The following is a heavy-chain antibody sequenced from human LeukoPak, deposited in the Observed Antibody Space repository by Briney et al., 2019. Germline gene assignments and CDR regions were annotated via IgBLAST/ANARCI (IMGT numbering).Heavy chain of an antibody. D-gene: IGHD2-2*01. J-gene: IGHJ5*02. CDR1: GYTFPSFD. Sequence: SVKVSCKASGYTFPSFDINWVRQAPGQGLEWMGGIIPIFGTANYAQKFQGRVTITADESTSTAYMELSSLRSEDTAVYYCARDLYCSSTSCNGGHWFDPWGQGTLVTVSS. CDR3: ARDLYCSSTSCNGGHWFDP. V-gene: IGHV1-69*13. CDR2: IIPIFGTA.